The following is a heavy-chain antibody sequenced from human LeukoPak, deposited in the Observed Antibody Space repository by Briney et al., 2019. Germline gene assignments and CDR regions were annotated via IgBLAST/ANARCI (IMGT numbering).Heavy chain of an antibody. CDR1: GFTFSSYG. D-gene: IGHD5-24*01. CDR2: ISYDGDNK. J-gene: IGHJ4*02. Sequence: GGSLRLFCAASGFTFSSYGMHWVRQAPGKGLEWVAVISYDGDNKYYADSVKGRFTISRDNSKSTLFLQMNSLRAEDTAVYYCAKEQGRDGSFDYWGQGTLVTVSS. CDR3: AKEQGRDGSFDY. V-gene: IGHV3-30*18.